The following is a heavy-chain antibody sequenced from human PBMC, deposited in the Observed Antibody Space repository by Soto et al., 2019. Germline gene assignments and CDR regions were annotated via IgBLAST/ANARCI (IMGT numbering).Heavy chain of an antibody. CDR2: ISYDGSNK. Sequence: QVQLVESGGGVVQPGRSLRLSCAASGFTFSRYGMHWVRQAPGKGLEWVAVISYDGSNKYYADSVKGRFTISRDNSKNTLYLQMNSLRAEDTAVYYCAKIAAAGHFDYWGQGTLVTVSS. CDR1: GFTFSRYG. V-gene: IGHV3-30*18. CDR3: AKIAAAGHFDY. J-gene: IGHJ4*02. D-gene: IGHD6-13*01.